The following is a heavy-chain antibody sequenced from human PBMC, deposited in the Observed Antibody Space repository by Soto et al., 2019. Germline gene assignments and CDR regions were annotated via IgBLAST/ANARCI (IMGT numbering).Heavy chain of an antibody. D-gene: IGHD3-10*02. CDR3: SRVRLRPGCSGFDR. CDR2: VSNENGVT. J-gene: IGHJ4*02. CDR1: GYTFSNYD. V-gene: IGHV1-18*04. Sequence: QVQLVQSGGEVKKPGASVKVSCKTSGYTFSNYDFSWVRQAPGQGLEWMGWVSNENGVTNYAEKFRDSVTMTTDISRNTIYTVVRSLRSDDTSVYFGSRVRLRPGCSGFDRWGQGPQVSVSA.